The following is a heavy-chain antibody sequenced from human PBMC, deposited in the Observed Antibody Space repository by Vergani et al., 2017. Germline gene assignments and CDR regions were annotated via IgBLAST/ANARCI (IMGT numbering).Heavy chain of an antibody. CDR2: ISSSSSYI. CDR1: GFTFSSYS. CDR3: AKDRYCSSTSCLMYFDY. V-gene: IGHV3-21*04. D-gene: IGHD2-2*01. Sequence: EVQLVESGGGLVQPGGSLKLSCAASGFTFSSYSMNWVRQAPGKGLEWVSSISSSSSYIYYADSVKGRFTISRDNAKNSLYLQMNSLRAEDTAVYYCAKDRYCSSTSCLMYFDYWGQGTLVTVSS. J-gene: IGHJ4*02.